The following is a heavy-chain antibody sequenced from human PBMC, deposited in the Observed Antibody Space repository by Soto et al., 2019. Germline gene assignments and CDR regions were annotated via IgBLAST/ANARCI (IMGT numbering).Heavy chain of an antibody. V-gene: IGHV1-18*01. J-gene: IGHJ4*02. CDR2: ISPYDGNT. CDR3: ARGPPEADYYDSSGYYYY. Sequence: ASVKVSCKASGYTFTSYGISWVRQAPGQGLEWMGWISPYDGNTNYAQKLQGRVTMTRDTSTSTAYMELRSLRSEDTAVYYCARGPPEADYYDSSGYYYYWGQGTLVTVSS. CDR1: GYTFTSYG. D-gene: IGHD3-22*01.